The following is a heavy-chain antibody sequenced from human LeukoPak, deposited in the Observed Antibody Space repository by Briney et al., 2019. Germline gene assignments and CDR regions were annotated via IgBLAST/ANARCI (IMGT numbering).Heavy chain of an antibody. CDR3: ASPTTKDYSNYDRYYYYYMDV. CDR1: GFTFSSYS. Sequence: GGSLRLSCAASGFTFSSYSMNWVRQAPGKGLEWVSSISSSSSYIYYADSVKGRFTISRDNAKNSLYLQMNSLRAEDTAVYYCASPTTKDYSNYDRYYYYYMDVWGKGTTVTVSS. J-gene: IGHJ6*03. CDR2: ISSSSSYI. V-gene: IGHV3-21*01. D-gene: IGHD4-11*01.